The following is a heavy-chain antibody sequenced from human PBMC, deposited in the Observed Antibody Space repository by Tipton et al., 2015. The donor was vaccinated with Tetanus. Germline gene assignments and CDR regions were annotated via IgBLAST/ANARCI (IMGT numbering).Heavy chain of an antibody. CDR3: ARDQARGARGWNYFDY. J-gene: IGHJ4*02. D-gene: IGHD1-26*01. Sequence: TLSFTCTVSGGSLSRGGYYWTWIRQNPGKGLEWIGDIYFRGSTYYNPSLKSRVTISVDTSKNQFSLKLNSVTAADTAVYYCARDQARGARGWNYFDYWGQGTLVTVSS. CDR1: GGSLSRGGYY. V-gene: IGHV4-31*03. CDR2: IYFRGST.